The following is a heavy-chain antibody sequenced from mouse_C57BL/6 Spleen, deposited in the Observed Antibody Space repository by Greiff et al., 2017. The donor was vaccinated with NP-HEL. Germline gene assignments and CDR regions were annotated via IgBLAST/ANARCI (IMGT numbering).Heavy chain of an antibody. V-gene: IGHV5-6*02. CDR3: ARRGVTHYFDY. Sequence: EVMLVESGGDLVKPGGSLKLSCAASGFTFSSYGMSWVRQTPDKRLEWVATISSGGSYTYYPDSVKGRFTISRDNAKNTLYLQMSSLKSEDTAMYYCARRGVTHYFDYWGQGTTLTVSS. CDR2: ISSGGSYT. J-gene: IGHJ2*01. CDR1: GFTFSSYG. D-gene: IGHD2-5*01.